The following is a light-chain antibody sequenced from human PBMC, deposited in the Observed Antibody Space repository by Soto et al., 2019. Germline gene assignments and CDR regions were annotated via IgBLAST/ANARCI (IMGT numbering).Light chain of an antibody. CDR1: SSDVGGYNY. V-gene: IGLV2-14*03. J-gene: IGLJ2*01. CDR3: SSYSGSSTLVV. CDR2: DVN. Sequence: QSALTQPASVSGSPGQSITISCTGTSSDVGGYNYVSWYQQHPGKAPKLMIYDVNNRPSGVSNRFSGSKSGNTASLTISGLKAEDEAEYYCSSYSGSSTLVVFCGGTKLTV.